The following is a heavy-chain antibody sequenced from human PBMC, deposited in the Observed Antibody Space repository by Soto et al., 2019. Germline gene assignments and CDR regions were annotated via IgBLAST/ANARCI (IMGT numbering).Heavy chain of an antibody. Sequence: SETLSLTCTVSGGSISSYYWTWIRQPPGKGLEWIGYIYYSGSTYYNPSLRSRVTISVDTSKNQFSLKLNSVTAADTAVYYCARASTSYYFDYWGQGTLVTVSS. CDR1: GGSISSYY. CDR2: IYYSGST. CDR3: ARASTSYYFDY. J-gene: IGHJ4*02. D-gene: IGHD1-1*01. V-gene: IGHV4-59*01.